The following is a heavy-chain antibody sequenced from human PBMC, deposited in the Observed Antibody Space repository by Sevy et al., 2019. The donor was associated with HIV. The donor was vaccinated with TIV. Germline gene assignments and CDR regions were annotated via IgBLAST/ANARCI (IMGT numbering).Heavy chain of an antibody. CDR2: IYYSGST. CDR3: ARAPPYYDILTGRGYCDY. CDR1: GRSMTGYY. D-gene: IGHD3-9*01. J-gene: IGHJ4*02. V-gene: IGHV4-59*01. Sequence: SETLFLTCTVSGRSMTGYYWTWIRQPPGKGLEWIGYIYYSGSTNYNPSLKSGVTISVDTSKNQFSLELSSVTAADTAVYYCARAPPYYDILTGRGYCDYWGQGTLVTVSS.